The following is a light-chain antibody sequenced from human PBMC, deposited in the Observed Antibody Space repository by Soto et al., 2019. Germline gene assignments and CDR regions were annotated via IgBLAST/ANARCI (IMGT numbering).Light chain of an antibody. J-gene: IGLJ1*01. CDR1: TGDVGGYDY. V-gene: IGLV2-14*01. Sequence: QSVLTQPASVSGSPGQSITISCTGTTGDVGGYDYVSWYQQYPYKAPKLIIYEVTNRPSGISNRFSGSKSGNTAFLTIYGLQAEDEADYYCSSHTSGNTRVFGTETKVTVL. CDR2: EVT. CDR3: SSHTSGNTRV.